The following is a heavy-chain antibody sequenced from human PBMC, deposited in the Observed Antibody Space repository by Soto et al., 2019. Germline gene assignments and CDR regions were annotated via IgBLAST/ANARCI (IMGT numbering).Heavy chain of an antibody. D-gene: IGHD3-10*01. CDR1: GFSLSSNGVG. J-gene: IGHJ4*02. Sequence: QITLRESGPALVRPTQTLTLTCTFSGFSLSSNGVGVGWIRQPPGKALEWLALIYWDDDHRYSPSLKTRLTITKDTSKNQVVLTMTKFDHVDTATYYCAREMYYSTYFDSWGQGTLVTVSS. V-gene: IGHV2-5*02. CDR3: AREMYYSTYFDS. CDR2: IYWDDDH.